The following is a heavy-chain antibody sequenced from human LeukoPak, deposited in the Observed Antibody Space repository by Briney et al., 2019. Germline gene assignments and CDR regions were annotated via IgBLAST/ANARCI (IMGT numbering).Heavy chain of an antibody. D-gene: IGHD2-15*01. Sequence: GGSLRLSCAASGFTFRTYAMSWVRQAPGKRPEWVSALSGSGDRTYYADSVRGRFTISRDNSKNTLYLQMNTLRAEDTAVYYCAKDGGYYFDYWGQGTLVTVSS. V-gene: IGHV3-23*01. J-gene: IGHJ4*02. CDR2: LSGSGDRT. CDR1: GFTFRTYA. CDR3: AKDGGYYFDY.